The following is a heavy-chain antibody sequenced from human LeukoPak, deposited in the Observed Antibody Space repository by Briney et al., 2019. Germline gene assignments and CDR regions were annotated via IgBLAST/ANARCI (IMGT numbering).Heavy chain of an antibody. CDR1: GGSISSYY. V-gene: IGHV4-59*01. Sequence: SSETLSLTCTVSGGSISSYYRSWIRQPPGKGLEWIGYIYYSGSTNYNPSLKSRVTISVDTSKNQFSLKLSSVTAADTAVYYCASSPDYGDYPALNFDYWGQGTLVTVSS. CDR2: IYYSGST. CDR3: ASSPDYGDYPALNFDY. J-gene: IGHJ4*02. D-gene: IGHD4-17*01.